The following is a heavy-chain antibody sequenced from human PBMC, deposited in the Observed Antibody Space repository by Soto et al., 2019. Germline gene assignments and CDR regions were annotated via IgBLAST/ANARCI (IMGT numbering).Heavy chain of an antibody. D-gene: IGHD3-16*01. CDR2: IYWDDDK. CDR1: GFSLTTRGVG. J-gene: IGHJ5*02. Sequence: QITLKESGPTLVKPTQTLTLTCTFSGFSLTTRGVGVGWIRQPPGKALECLALIYWDDDKRYCPSLQSRLSITKDTSKTQVVLTMTNVDPVDTATYYCAHIPNYYQYDWFDPWGQGTLVSVSS. V-gene: IGHV2-5*02. CDR3: AHIPNYYQYDWFDP.